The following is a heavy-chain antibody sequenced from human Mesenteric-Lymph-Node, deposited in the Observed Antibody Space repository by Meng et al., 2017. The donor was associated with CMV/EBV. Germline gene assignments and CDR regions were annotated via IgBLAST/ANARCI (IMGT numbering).Heavy chain of an antibody. V-gene: IGHV3-23*03. CDR3: AKGSTIFGVVTPIDY. CDR2: IYSGGSST. Sequence: GESLKISCAASGFTFDDYGMSWVRQAPGKGLEWVSVIYSGGSSTYYADSVKGRFTISRDNSKNTLYLQMNSLRAEDTAVYYCAKGSTIFGVVTPIDYWGQGTLVTVSS. D-gene: IGHD3-3*01. J-gene: IGHJ4*02. CDR1: GFTFDDYG.